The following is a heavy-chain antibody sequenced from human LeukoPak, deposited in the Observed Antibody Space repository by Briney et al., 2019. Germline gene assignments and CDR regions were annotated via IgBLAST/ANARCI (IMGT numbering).Heavy chain of an antibody. CDR1: GGSISSGDYY. D-gene: IGHD3-3*01. V-gene: IGHV4-30-4*08. CDR3: ARKLRFLEWLPYARWFDP. J-gene: IGHJ5*02. CDR2: IYYSGST. Sequence: SQTLSLTCTVSGGSISSGDYYWSWIRQPPGKGLGWIGYIYYSGSTYYNPSLKSRVTISVDTSKNQFSLKLSSVTAADTAVYYCARKLRFLEWLPYARWFDPWGQGTLVTVSS.